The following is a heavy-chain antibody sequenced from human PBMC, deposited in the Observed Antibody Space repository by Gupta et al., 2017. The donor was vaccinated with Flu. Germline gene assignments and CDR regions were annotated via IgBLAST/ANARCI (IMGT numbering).Heavy chain of an antibody. Sequence: YSRCWVSRAPGKGLKWVEVISFVGSVKYSANSVKCRLTISSDACSNMLYLQMNSLRPDDAGLSPCAIDLGCIDSPSNGFEPWGQGTLVTVSS. CDR2: ISFVGSVK. V-gene: IGHV3-30*04. D-gene: IGHD3-16*01. CDR1: YS. CDR3: AIDLGCIDSPSNGFEP. J-gene: IGHJ5*02.